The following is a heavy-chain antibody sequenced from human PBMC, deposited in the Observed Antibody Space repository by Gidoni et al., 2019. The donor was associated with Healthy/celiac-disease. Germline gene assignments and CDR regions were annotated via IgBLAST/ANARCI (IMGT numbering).Heavy chain of an antibody. CDR1: GVTFSCSA. V-gene: IGHV3-73*01. CDR3: TRGAVGPTGELVY. D-gene: IGHD1-26*01. Sequence: EVQLVESGGGLVPPGGSLKLYCAASGVTFSCSAMHWVRQASGKGLEWVGRIRRKANSYATAYAESVKGRFTITRDDSKKTAYLQMNSLKTEDTAVYYCTRGAVGPTGELVYWGQGTLVTVSS. J-gene: IGHJ4*02. CDR2: IRRKANSYAT.